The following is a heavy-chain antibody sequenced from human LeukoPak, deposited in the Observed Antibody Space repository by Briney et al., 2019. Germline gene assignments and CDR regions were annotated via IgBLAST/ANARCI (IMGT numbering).Heavy chain of an antibody. D-gene: IGHD2-15*01. CDR3: ARDLMSYCSGAGCFKSNWFDP. Sequence: ASVKVSCKASGYTFASHHMHWVRQAPGQGLEWMGIMNPSGGTTSYAQKFQGRVTMTRDMSTSTVYMELSSLISEDTAVYYCARDLMSYCSGAGCFKSNWFDPWGQGTLVTVSS. V-gene: IGHV1-46*01. J-gene: IGHJ5*02. CDR2: MNPSGGTT. CDR1: GYTFASHH.